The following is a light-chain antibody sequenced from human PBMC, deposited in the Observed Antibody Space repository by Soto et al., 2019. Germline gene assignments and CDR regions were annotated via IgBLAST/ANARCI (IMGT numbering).Light chain of an antibody. V-gene: IGKV1-16*02. CDR3: QQYESSPYT. CDR2: AAS. CDR1: HGISNY. J-gene: IGKJ2*01. Sequence: DIQMTQSPSSLSASVGDRVTITCRASHGISNYLAWFQQKPGKAPKFLISAASTVQSGVPSKFSGSGSGTYFTLTISNLQPEDFATYYCQQYESSPYTFGQGTKLEIK.